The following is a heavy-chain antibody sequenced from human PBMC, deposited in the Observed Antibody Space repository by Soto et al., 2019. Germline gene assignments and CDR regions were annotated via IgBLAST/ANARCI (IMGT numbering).Heavy chain of an antibody. CDR2: IWYDGSNK. D-gene: IGHD2-15*01. Sequence: GGSLRLSCAASGFTFSSYSMHRVRQAPGKGLEWVAVIWYDGSNKYYADSVKGRFTISRDNSKNTLYLQMNSLRAEDTAVYYCARAPVVAASTPDFDYWGQGTLVSDSS. J-gene: IGHJ4*01. CDR3: ARAPVVAASTPDFDY. V-gene: IGHV3-33*01. CDR1: GFTFSSYS.